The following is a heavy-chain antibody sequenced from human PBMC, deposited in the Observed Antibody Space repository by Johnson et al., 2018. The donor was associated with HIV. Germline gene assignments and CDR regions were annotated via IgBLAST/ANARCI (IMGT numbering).Heavy chain of an antibody. J-gene: IGHJ3*01. CDR2: IFSDGSNT. Sequence: VQLVEPGGGLVQPEGSLRLSCAASGFTFSNYWMHWVRQAPGKGLVWVSRIFSDGSNTDYADSVKVRFTISRDNAKNTLYLQMNSLRAEDTAAYYCARKQWLAKISSDAFDVWGQGTMVTVSS. D-gene: IGHD6-19*01. CDR3: ARKQWLAKISSDAFDV. V-gene: IGHV3-74*02. CDR1: GFTFSNYW.